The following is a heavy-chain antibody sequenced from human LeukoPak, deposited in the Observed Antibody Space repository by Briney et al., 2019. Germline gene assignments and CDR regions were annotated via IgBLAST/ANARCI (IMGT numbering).Heavy chain of an antibody. CDR3: ARDGPHYGSGSYHAFDI. V-gene: IGHV1-46*01. CDR2: INPSGGST. CDR1: GYTFTSYY. J-gene: IGHJ3*02. D-gene: IGHD3-10*01. Sequence: ASVKVSCKASGYTFTSYYMHWVRQAPGQGLEWMGIINPSGGSTSYAQKFQGRVTMTRDTSTSTVYMELSSLRSEDTAVYYCARDGPHYGSGSYHAFDIWGQGTMVTVSS.